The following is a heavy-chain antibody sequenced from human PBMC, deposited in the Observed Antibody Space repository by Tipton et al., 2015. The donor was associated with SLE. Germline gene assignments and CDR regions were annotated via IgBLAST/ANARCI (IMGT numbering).Heavy chain of an antibody. CDR1: VYSISSSHW. Sequence: TLSLTCNVSVYSISSSHWWGWIRQPPGKGLEWIGHIYYGGTIYYNPSLKSRVTISVDTSKNQFSLKLSSVTAADTAVYSCARGGIPYSASWYGYFFDYWGLGSLVTVSS. CDR2: IYYGGTI. D-gene: IGHD6-13*01. CDR3: ARGGIPYSASWYGYFFDY. V-gene: IGHV4-28*02. J-gene: IGHJ4*02.